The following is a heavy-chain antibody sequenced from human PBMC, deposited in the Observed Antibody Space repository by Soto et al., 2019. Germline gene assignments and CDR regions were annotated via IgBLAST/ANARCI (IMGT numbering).Heavy chain of an antibody. CDR1: KSIFTGYG. Sequence: GGSLRLSCAASKSIFTGYGMHWVRQTPGKGLEWVAVIRFDGTDEHYADSVKGRFTISRDYSKNMLYLQMNSLRVEDTALYYCARDGNGGTAFRGFHDYWGQGTLVTVSS. CDR2: IRFDGTDE. V-gene: IGHV3-33*01. J-gene: IGHJ4*02. CDR3: ARDGNGGTAFRGFHDY. D-gene: IGHD1-1*01.